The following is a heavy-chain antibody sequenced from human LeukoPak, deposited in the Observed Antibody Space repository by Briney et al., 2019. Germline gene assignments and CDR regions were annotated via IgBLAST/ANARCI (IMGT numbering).Heavy chain of an antibody. CDR3: AKDRMIVVVITTFDY. CDR2: ISGSGGST. Sequence: GGSLRLSCAASGFTFSSYAMSWLRQAPGKGLEWVSAISGSGGSTYYADSVKGRFTISRDNSKNTLYLQMNSLRAEDTAVYYCAKDRMIVVVITTFDYWGQGTLVTVSS. D-gene: IGHD3-22*01. V-gene: IGHV3-23*01. J-gene: IGHJ4*02. CDR1: GFTFSSYA.